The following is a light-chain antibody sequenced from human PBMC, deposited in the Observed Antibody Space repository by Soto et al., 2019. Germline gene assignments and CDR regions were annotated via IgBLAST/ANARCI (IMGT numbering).Light chain of an antibody. CDR1: QAVISGY. CDR2: GVS. Sequence: EIVLTQSPGALSLSPGEGATLSCRASQAVISGYLAWYQQKPGQAPRRLMYGVSSRPTGISDRCSGSGSGTAFTLTITRLEPEAFAMYYCQQYGLPAFNVGQGNKLQIQ. J-gene: IGKJ2*01. CDR3: QQYGLPAFN. V-gene: IGKV3-20*01.